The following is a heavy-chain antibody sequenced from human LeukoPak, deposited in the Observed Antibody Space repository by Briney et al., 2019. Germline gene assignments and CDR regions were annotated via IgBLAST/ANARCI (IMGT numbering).Heavy chain of an antibody. V-gene: IGHV1-18*01. CDR1: GYSFTKNG. Sequence: ASVKVSCKASGYSFTKNGISWVRQAPGQGLEWMGWISGYNGKTNYAQQFQGRVTMTTDTSTSTTYMELRSLRSADTAVYYCAREPTALIYFDYWGQGTLVTVSS. J-gene: IGHJ4*02. D-gene: IGHD1-26*01. CDR3: AREPTALIYFDY. CDR2: ISGYNGKT.